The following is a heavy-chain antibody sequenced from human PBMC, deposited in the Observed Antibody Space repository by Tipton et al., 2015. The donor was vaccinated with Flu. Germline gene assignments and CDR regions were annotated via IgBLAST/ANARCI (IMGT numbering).Heavy chain of an antibody. CDR1: GNTFIDYY. CDR3: LRPSRRDPGI. CDR2: INPDSGTT. J-gene: IGHJ4*02. Sequence: QVQLVQSGAEVKKPGASVKVSCKASGNTFIDYYIHWVRQAPGQGLEWMGWINPDSGTTNYAQNFQGRVTLTGDLSISTAYMELNRLRSDDTALYYCLRPSRRDPGIWGQGTLVTVSS. V-gene: IGHV1-2*02. D-gene: IGHD1-14*01.